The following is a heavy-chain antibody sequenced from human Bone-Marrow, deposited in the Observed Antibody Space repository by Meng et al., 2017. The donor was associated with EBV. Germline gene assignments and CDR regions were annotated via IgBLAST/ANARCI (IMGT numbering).Heavy chain of an antibody. V-gene: IGHV4-34*01. CDR1: GGSFSGYY. CDR3: ARVVARSYFDY. CDR2: INHSGST. Sequence: QVQLQQWGAGLLKPSEPLSLTCAVDGGSFSGYYWSWIRQPPGKGLEWIGEINHSGSTYYNPSLKSRVTISVDRSKNQFSLKLSSVTAADTAVYYCARVVARSYFDYWGQGTLVTVSS. J-gene: IGHJ4*02.